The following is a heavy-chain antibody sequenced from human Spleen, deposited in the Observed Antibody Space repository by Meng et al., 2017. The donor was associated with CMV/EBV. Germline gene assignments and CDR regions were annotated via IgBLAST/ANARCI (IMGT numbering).Heavy chain of an antibody. CDR2: ISGRGGKT. J-gene: IGHJ6*02. Sequence: SAYAMTWVRQAPGKVLEWVSDISGRGGKTRYDDSVTGRFTSSRDDSKNAMNHQMHSLRVEDTAVYSCEKGKRLITSFGVAYSPMDVWGQGTTVTVSS. D-gene: IGHD3-3*01. V-gene: IGHV3-23*01. CDR3: EKGKRLITSFGVAYSPMDV. CDR1: SAYA.